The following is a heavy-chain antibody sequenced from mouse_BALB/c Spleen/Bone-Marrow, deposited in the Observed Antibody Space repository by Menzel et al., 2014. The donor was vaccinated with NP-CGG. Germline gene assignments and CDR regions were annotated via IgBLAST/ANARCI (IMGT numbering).Heavy chain of an antibody. J-gene: IGHJ4*01. Sequence: VQLQQSGAELVRPGASVTLSCKASGYTFTDYEMHWVKQTPVHGLEWIGAIDPETGGTADNQKFRGKATLTADKSSSTAYMELRSLTSEDSAVYYCTSRTPYYDSRYYYTMDYWGQGTSVTVSS. CDR2: IDPETGGT. D-gene: IGHD2-4*01. CDR1: GYTFTDYE. CDR3: TSRTPYYDSRYYYTMDY. V-gene: IGHV1-15*01.